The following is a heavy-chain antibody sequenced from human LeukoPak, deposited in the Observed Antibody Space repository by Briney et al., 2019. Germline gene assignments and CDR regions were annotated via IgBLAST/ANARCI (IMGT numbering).Heavy chain of an antibody. Sequence: GGSLRLSCAASGFTFSSHRMNWVRQAPGKGLEWVADISGSSDDIHYADSVTGRFTISRDNAKTSLYLQMNSLRAEDTAVYYCARDLSGVTGYTYGRGIDYWGQGTLVTVSS. CDR1: GFTFSSHR. V-gene: IGHV3-21*05. CDR2: ISGSSDDI. CDR3: ARDLSGVTGYTYGRGIDY. J-gene: IGHJ4*02. D-gene: IGHD5-18*01.